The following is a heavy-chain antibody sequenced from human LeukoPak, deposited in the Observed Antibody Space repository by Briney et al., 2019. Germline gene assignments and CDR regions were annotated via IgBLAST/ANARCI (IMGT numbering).Heavy chain of an antibody. V-gene: IGHV4-34*01. CDR3: ARDLSGYYNGWFDP. CDR1: GGSFSGYY. J-gene: IGHJ5*02. D-gene: IGHD3-9*01. CDR2: INHSGST. Sequence: SETLSLTCAVYGGSFSGYYWSWIRQPPGEGLEWIGEINHSGSTNYNPSLKSRVTISVDTSKNQFSLKLSSVTAADTAVYYCARDLSGYYNGWFDPWGQGTLVTVSS.